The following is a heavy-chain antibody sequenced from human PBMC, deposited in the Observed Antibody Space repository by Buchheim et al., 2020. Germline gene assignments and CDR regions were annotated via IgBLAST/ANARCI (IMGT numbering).Heavy chain of an antibody. V-gene: IGHV3-7*01. J-gene: IGHJ4*02. CDR1: GFTFSSYS. Sequence: EVQLVESGGGLVQPGGSLRLSCAASGFTFSSYSMNWVRQAPGKGLEWVANIKHDGTAQFYVDSVKGRFTISRDNAKNSLYLQMNSLRVEDTAVYYCSRAEDYWGQGTL. CDR3: SRAEDY. CDR2: IKHDGTAQ. D-gene: IGHD1-14*01.